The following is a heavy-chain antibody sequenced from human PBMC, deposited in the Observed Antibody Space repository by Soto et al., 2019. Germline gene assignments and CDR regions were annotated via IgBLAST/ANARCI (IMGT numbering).Heavy chain of an antibody. D-gene: IGHD6-19*01. CDR2: INPSGGST. Sequence: ASVKVSCKASGYTFTSYYMHWVRQAPGQGLEWMGIINPSGGSTSYAQKFQGRVTMTRNTSISTAYMELSSLRSEDTAVYYCAREGSGWYLSYYYYYYMDVWGKGTTVTVSS. V-gene: IGHV1-46*01. CDR1: GYTFTSYY. CDR3: AREGSGWYLSYYYYYYMDV. J-gene: IGHJ6*03.